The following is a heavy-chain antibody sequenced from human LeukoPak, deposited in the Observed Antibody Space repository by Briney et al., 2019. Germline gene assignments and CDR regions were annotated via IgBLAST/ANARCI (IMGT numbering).Heavy chain of an antibody. Sequence: ASVKVSCKASGYTFTSYDINWVRQAPGKGLEWMGGFDPEDGETIYAQKFQGRVTMTEDTSTDTAYMELSSLRSEDTAVYYCATDQGYSSGTYYYYGMDVWGQGTTVTVSS. CDR1: GYTFTSYD. D-gene: IGHD6-19*01. J-gene: IGHJ6*02. CDR2: FDPEDGET. CDR3: ATDQGYSSGTYYYYGMDV. V-gene: IGHV1-24*01.